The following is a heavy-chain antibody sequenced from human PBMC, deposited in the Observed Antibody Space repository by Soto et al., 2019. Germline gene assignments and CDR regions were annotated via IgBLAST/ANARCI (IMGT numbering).Heavy chain of an antibody. CDR3: ARGPDYDFWSGYYWAGFDP. J-gene: IGHJ5*02. D-gene: IGHD3-3*01. CDR2: IYYSGST. V-gene: IGHV4-30-4*01. Sequence: TLSLTCTVSVGSISSGDYYWSWIRQPPGKGLEWIGYIYYSGSTYYNPSLKSRVTISVDTSKNQFSLKLSSVTAADTAVYYCARGPDYDFWSGYYWAGFDPWGQGTLVTVSS. CDR1: VGSISSGDYY.